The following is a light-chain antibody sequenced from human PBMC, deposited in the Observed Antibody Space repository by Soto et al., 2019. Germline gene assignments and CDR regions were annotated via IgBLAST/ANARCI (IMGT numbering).Light chain of an antibody. V-gene: IGKV4-1*01. CDR3: QQYYSNPRT. Sequence: DIVMTQSPDSLAVSLGGRATISCKSSQSVLYTSNNKNYLTWYQQKPGQPPKLLIYWASTRESGVPDRFSGSGSGTDFTLTISSLQAEDVAVYYCQQYYSNPRTFGQGTKVDIK. CDR2: WAS. CDR1: QSVLYTSNNKNY. J-gene: IGKJ1*01.